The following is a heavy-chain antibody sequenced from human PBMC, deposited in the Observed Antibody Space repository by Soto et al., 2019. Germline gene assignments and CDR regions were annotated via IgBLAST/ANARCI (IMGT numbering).Heavy chain of an antibody. Sequence: EVELVESGGGLVQPGGSLRLSCAASGFTVSRNYMTWVRQAPGKGLEWVSVIYSGGSTYYADSVKGRFTISRDNSKNTLYLQMNSLRAEDTAVYYCARSGGNYWFDPWGQGTLVTVSS. CDR2: IYSGGST. V-gene: IGHV3-66*01. CDR1: GFTVSRNY. J-gene: IGHJ5*02. CDR3: ARSGGNYWFDP. D-gene: IGHD2-21*02.